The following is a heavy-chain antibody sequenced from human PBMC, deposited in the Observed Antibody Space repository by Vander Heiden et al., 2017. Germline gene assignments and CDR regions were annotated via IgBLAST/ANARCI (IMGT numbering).Heavy chain of an antibody. D-gene: IGHD3-10*01. V-gene: IGHV4-39*01. CDR1: RGSVRSSAYF. J-gene: IGHJ2*01. CDR3: ARHDSGLWYFDL. Sequence: QLQLQASRPGLVRPSETQSLPRSVSRGSVRSSAYFWAWIRQPPGKGLEWIASIFYAGNTFYNPSLKSRVSISVDMPSDQFSLKLTSVIASDTAVYYCARHDSGLWYFDLWGRGTLVTVSS. CDR2: IFYAGNT.